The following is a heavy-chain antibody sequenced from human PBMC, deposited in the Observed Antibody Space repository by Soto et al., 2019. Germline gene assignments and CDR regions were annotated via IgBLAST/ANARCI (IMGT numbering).Heavy chain of an antibody. D-gene: IGHD2-15*01. CDR1: GGSVRSNNW. CDR3: GCRVEDISYDYYGMDV. V-gene: IGHV4-4*02. J-gene: IGHJ6*02. CDR2: IHHREST. Sequence: PSETLSLTCAVSGGSVRSNNWWFWVRQPPGKGLEWIGEIHHRESTNLNPSLKSRVTISVDRSKNEFSLKVKSVTAADTAVYYCGCRVEDISYDYYGMDVWGQGITVTVSS.